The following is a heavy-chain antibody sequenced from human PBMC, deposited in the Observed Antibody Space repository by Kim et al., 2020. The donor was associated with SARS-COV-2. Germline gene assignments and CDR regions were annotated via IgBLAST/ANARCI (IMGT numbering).Heavy chain of an antibody. CDR2: IYHSGST. J-gene: IGHJ4*02. D-gene: IGHD3-22*01. CDR1: GGSISSSNW. Sequence: SETLSLTCAVSGGSISSSNWWSWVRQPPGKGLEWIGEIYHSGSTNYNPSLKSRVTISVDKSKNQFSLKLSSVTAADTAVYYCARAIVVVTPSFDYWGQGTLVTVSS. V-gene: IGHV4-4*02. CDR3: ARAIVVVTPSFDY.